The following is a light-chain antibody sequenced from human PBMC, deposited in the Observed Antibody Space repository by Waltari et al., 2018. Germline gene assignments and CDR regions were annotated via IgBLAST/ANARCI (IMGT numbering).Light chain of an antibody. V-gene: IGLV2-8*01. J-gene: IGLJ2*01. CDR2: DVS. CDR1: SSDVGGYNY. Sequence: QSALTQPPSASGSPGQAVTISCTGTSSDVGGYNYVSWYQQHTGKAPKLMIYDVSKRPSGVPDRFSGSKSGNTASLTVSGLQAEDEADYYCISYAGSNNFEVFGGGTKLTVL. CDR3: ISYAGSNNFEV.